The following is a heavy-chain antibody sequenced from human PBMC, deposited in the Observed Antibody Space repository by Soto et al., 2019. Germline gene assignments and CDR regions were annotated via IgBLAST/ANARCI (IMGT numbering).Heavy chain of an antibody. J-gene: IGHJ6*02. D-gene: IGHD2-2*01. V-gene: IGHV4-59*12. Sequence: PSETLSLTCTVSGGSIRSYYWTWIRQPPGKGLEWIGYIYYSGSTSYNPSLKSRVTISVDTSKNQFSLKLSSVTAADTAVYYCAREGCSRVRCSRYYYYGMDVWGQXTTITVSS. CDR1: GGSIRSYY. CDR2: IYYSGST. CDR3: AREGCSRVRCSRYYYYGMDV.